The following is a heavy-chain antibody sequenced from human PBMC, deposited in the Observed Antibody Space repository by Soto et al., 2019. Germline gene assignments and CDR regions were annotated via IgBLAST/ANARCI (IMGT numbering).Heavy chain of an antibody. Sequence: EVQLVESGGGLIQPGGSLRLSCAASGFTVSSNYMSWVRQAPGKGLEWVSFFYSGGRTYYADSVKGRFTISTDNSKNTVYLQMDSLRAEDTAVYYCAREAYHSSASGAFDLWGQGTMVTVSS. CDR3: AREAYHSSASGAFDL. CDR1: GFTVSSNY. J-gene: IGHJ3*01. V-gene: IGHV3-53*01. D-gene: IGHD3-22*01. CDR2: FYSGGRT.